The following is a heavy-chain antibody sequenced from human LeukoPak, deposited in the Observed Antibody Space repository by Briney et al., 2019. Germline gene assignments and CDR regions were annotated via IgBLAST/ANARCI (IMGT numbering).Heavy chain of an antibody. J-gene: IGHJ5*02. CDR3: ARDLGYCSGGSCYWFDP. V-gene: IGHV5-51*01. Sequence: GESLKISCKGSGYSFSTYWIGWVRQMPGKGLEWMGIIYPGDSDTRYSPSFQGQVTISADKSISTAYLQWSSLKASDTAMYYCARDLGYCSGGSCYWFDPWGQGTLVTVSS. CDR1: GYSFSTYW. CDR2: IYPGDSDT. D-gene: IGHD2-15*01.